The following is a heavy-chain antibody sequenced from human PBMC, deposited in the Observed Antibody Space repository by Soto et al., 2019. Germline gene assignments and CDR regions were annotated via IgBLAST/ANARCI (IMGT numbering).Heavy chain of an antibody. CDR3: ARGEGYCSGGSCYSIKSLDY. V-gene: IGHV4-30-4*01. CDR1: GGSISSGDYY. D-gene: IGHD2-15*01. J-gene: IGHJ4*02. Sequence: SETLSLTCTVSGGSISSGDYYWSWIRQPPGKGLEWIGYIYYSGSTYYNPSLKSRVTISVDTSKNQFSLKLSSVTAADTAVYYCARGEGYCSGGSCYSIKSLDYWGQGTLVTVSS. CDR2: IYYSGST.